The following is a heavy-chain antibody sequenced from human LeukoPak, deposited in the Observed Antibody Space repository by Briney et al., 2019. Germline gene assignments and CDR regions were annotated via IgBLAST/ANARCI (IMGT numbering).Heavy chain of an antibody. CDR1: GFTFSSYA. CDR3: AKDLSQTTYYYYGMDV. CDR2: ISGSGGST. J-gene: IGHJ6*02. V-gene: IGHV3-23*01. D-gene: IGHD1-1*01. Sequence: GGSLRLSCAASGFTFSSYAMSWVRQAPGKGLEWVSAISGSGGSTYYADSVKGRFTISRDNSKNSLYLQMNSLRTEDTALYYCAKDLSQTTYYYYGMDVWGQGTTVTVS.